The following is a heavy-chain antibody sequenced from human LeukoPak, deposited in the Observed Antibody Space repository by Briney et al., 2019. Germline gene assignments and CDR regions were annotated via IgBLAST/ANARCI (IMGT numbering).Heavy chain of an antibody. CDR2: IIPMFGTT. V-gene: IGHV1-69*13. Sequence: ASVKISCKASGGTFISYPISWVRQAPGQGLAWMGGIIPMFGTTNYALKFQGRFTITADESTSTAYMELSSLKSEDTAVYYCARPPGVTTYYGMDVWGQGTTVTVSS. CDR3: ARPPGVTTYYGMDV. CDR1: GGTFISYP. J-gene: IGHJ6*02. D-gene: IGHD4-17*01.